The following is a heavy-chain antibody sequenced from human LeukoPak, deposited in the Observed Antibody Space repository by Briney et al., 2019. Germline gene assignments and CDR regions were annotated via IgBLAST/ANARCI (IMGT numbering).Heavy chain of an antibody. V-gene: IGHV3-48*03. J-gene: IGHJ4*02. CDR3: AKDRLTYYDILTAFDY. CDR2: ISSSGSTI. CDR1: GFTFSSHW. D-gene: IGHD3-9*01. Sequence: GGSLRLSCAASGFTFSSHWMSWVRQAPGKGLEWVSYISSSGSTIYYADSVKGRSTISRDNAKNSLYLQMNSLRAEDTAVYYCAKDRLTYYDILTAFDYWGQGTLVTVSS.